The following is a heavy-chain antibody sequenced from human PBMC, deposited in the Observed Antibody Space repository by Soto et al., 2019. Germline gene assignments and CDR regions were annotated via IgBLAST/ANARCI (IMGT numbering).Heavy chain of an antibody. J-gene: IGHJ6*02. CDR1: GLTFGNYR. CDR2: IKKDGSEK. V-gene: IGHV3-7*03. CDR3: ARYGYYYGMDV. D-gene: IGHD3-10*01. Sequence: QPGGSLRLSCAASGLTFGNYRMNWVRQAPGKGLEWVANIKKDGSEKYYLDSVKGRFTISRDNAKNSLYLQMNSLRAEDTAVYYCARYGYYYGMDVWGQGTTVTVSS.